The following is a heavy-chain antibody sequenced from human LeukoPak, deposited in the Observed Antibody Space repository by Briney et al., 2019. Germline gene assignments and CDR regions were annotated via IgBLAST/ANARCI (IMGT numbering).Heavy chain of an antibody. D-gene: IGHD6-13*01. CDR3: ARRAAAGHIDY. CDR1: GFTFSSYA. J-gene: IGHJ4*02. V-gene: IGHV3-23*01. Sequence: GGSLRLSCTASGFTFSSYAMSWVRQAPGKGLEWVSAISGSGGSTYYADSVKGRFTISRDNAKNSLYLQMNSLRAEDTAVYYCARRAAAGHIDYWGQGTLVTVSS. CDR2: ISGSGGST.